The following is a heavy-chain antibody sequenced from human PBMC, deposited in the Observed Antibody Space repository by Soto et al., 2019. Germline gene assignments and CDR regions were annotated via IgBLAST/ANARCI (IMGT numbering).Heavy chain of an antibody. Sequence: GGSLRLSCAASGFTISSYGMHWVRQAPGKGLEWVAVISYDGSNKYYADSVKGRFTISRDNSKNTLYLQMNSLRAEDTAVYYCASSTRAQRGFDYWGQGTLVTVSS. D-gene: IGHD2-2*01. CDR2: ISYDGSNK. V-gene: IGHV3-30*03. CDR3: ASSTRAQRGFDY. CDR1: GFTISSYG. J-gene: IGHJ4*02.